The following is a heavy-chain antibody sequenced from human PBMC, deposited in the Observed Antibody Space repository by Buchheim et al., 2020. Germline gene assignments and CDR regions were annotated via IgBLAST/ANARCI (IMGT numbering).Heavy chain of an antibody. V-gene: IGHV3-30*18. Sequence: QVQLVESGGGVVQPGRSLRLSCAASGFTFSRYHMHWVRQAPGKGLEWLAVISYDESHKYYADPVKGRFTISRDNSKNTLYLQMNSLRAEDTAVYYCAKDRSYCSGGSCPNYFDYWGQGTL. J-gene: IGHJ4*02. CDR1: GFTFSRYH. CDR2: ISYDESHK. CDR3: AKDRSYCSGGSCPNYFDY. D-gene: IGHD2-15*01.